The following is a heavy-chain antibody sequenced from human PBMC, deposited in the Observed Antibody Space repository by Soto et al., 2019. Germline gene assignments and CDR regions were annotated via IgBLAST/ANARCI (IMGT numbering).Heavy chain of an antibody. CDR3: ARGVVLIPAAVNWFDP. Sequence: SETLSLTCDVSGDSITSTNLWSWVRRPPGKGLEWIGQISHSGYTNYNPSLKSRVIISVDKSKNQFSLKLTSVTAADTAVYSCARGVVLIPAAVNWFDPWGQGTLVTVSS. D-gene: IGHD2-2*01. CDR1: GDSITSTNL. J-gene: IGHJ5*02. V-gene: IGHV4-4*02. CDR2: ISHSGYT.